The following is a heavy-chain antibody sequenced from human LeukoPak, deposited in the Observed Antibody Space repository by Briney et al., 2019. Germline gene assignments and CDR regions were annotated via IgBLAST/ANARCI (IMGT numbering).Heavy chain of an antibody. J-gene: IGHJ4*02. CDR3: AKDRPPSKSLPTSLYNYFDY. D-gene: IGHD3-3*01. CDR1: GFTFSSYS. V-gene: IGHV3-21*04. CDR2: ISSSSYI. Sequence: PGGSLRLSCAASGFTFSSYSMNWVRQAPGKGLERVSSISSSSYIYYADSVKGRFTISRDNSKNTLYLQMNSLRAEDTAVYYCAKDRPPSKSLPTSLYNYFDYWGQGTLVTVSS.